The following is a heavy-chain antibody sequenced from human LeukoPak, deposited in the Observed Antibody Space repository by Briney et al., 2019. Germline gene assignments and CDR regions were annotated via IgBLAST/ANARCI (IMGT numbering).Heavy chain of an antibody. CDR2: IYSGGST. J-gene: IGHJ4*02. D-gene: IGHD3-10*01. CDR3: ANSYASGSYCDY. Sequence: GGSLRLSCAASGFTVSSNYMSWVRQAPGKGLEWVSVIYSGGSTYYAASVKGRFTISRDNSKNTLYLHMNSLRAEDTAVYYCANSYASGSYCDYWGQGTLVTVSS. V-gene: IGHV3-53*01. CDR1: GFTVSSNY.